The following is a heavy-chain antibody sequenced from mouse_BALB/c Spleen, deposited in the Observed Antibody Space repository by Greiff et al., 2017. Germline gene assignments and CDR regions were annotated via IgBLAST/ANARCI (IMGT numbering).Heavy chain of an antibody. CDR1: GYTFTSYV. J-gene: IGHJ4*01. Sequence: LVESGPELVKPGASVKMSCKASGYTFTSYVMHWVKQKPGQGLEWIGYINPYNDGTKYNEKFKGKATLTSDKSSSTAYMELSSLTSEDSAVYYCARRARATPYYYAMDYWGQGTSVTVSS. D-gene: IGHD3-1*01. CDR3: ARRARATPYYYAMDY. CDR2: INPYNDGT. V-gene: IGHV1-14*01.